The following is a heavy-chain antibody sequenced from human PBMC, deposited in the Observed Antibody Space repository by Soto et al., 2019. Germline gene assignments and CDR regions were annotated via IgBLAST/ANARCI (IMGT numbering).Heavy chain of an antibody. J-gene: IGHJ4*02. Sequence: SSSLCWLRHAPKKGLEWMGRIIPILNTANYAQKFQGRVTITADTSTSTAYMELRSLTSDDTAVYYCARDPSNSSGNYIYLDYWGQGTLVTVSS. CDR1: SSS. V-gene: IGHV1-69*08. CDR2: IIPILNTA. D-gene: IGHD3-22*01. CDR3: ARDPSNSSGNYIYLDY.